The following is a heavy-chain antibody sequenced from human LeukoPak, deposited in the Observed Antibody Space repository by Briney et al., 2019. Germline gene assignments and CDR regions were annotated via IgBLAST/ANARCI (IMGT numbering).Heavy chain of an antibody. J-gene: IGHJ4*02. CDR1: GYSTSSGYY. CDR3: ARNPHDSSGYSRGIDY. V-gene: IGHV4-38-2*01. D-gene: IGHD3-22*01. CDR2: IYHSGGT. Sequence: PSETLSLTCAVSGYSTSSGYYWGWIRQPPGKGLEWIGSIYHSGGTYYNPSLKSRVTISVDTSKNQFSLKLSSVTAADTAVYYCARNPHDSSGYSRGIDYWGQGTLVTVSS.